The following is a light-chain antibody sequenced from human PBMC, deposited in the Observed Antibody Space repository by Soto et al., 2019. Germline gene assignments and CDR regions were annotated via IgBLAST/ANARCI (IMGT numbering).Light chain of an antibody. Sequence: DIQMTQSPSSLSASVGDRVTITCQASQDISNYLNWYQQKPGKAPKLLIYDASNLETGVLSRFSGSGSGTDFTFTISSLQPEDIATYYCQQYYNLPLTFGGGTKVEIK. CDR1: QDISNY. V-gene: IGKV1-33*01. CDR3: QQYYNLPLT. CDR2: DAS. J-gene: IGKJ4*01.